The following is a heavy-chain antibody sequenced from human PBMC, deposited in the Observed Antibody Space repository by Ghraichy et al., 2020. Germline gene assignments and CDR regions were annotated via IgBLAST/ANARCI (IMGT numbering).Heavy chain of an antibody. CDR2: IYYTGTA. CDR3: ARDPGVYASGPPYYYYGRDV. D-gene: IGHD3-10*01. J-gene: IGHJ6*02. Sequence: LRLSCAVSGGSISSGASYWSWIRQHPGKGLEWIGYIYYTGTAFCNPSLKSRVTMSVDTSKNQFSLKLRSVTAADTAVYYCARDPGVYASGPPYYYYGRDVWGQGTTATVSS. CDR1: GGSISSGASY. V-gene: IGHV4-31*11.